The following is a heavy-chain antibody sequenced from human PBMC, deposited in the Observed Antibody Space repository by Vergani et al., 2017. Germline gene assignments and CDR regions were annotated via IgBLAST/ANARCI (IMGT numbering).Heavy chain of an antibody. CDR1: GDSVSSNRAA. CDR2: TSYRSKWFY. D-gene: IGHD7-27*01. Sequence: QVQLQQSGPGLVKPSQTLSLTCAISGDSVSSNRAAWTWIRQSPSRGLEWLGRTSYRSKWFYDYAVSLKSRITIYPDTSKNQFSLHLNSVTPEDTAVYCCARDRWGGWYFDLWGRGTLVTVSS. CDR3: ARDRWGGWYFDL. J-gene: IGHJ2*01. V-gene: IGHV6-1*01.